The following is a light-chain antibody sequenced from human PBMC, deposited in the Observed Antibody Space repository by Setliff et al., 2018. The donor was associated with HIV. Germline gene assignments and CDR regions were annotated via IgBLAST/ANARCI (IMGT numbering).Light chain of an antibody. J-gene: IGLJ1*01. Sequence: QSALTQPRSVSGSPGQSVTISCTGTSGDFGSYDYVSWYQQHPGKAPKLIIYDITTRPSGVSNRFSGSKSGNTASLTISGLQAEDEADYYCSIHRSRGDVFGTGTKVTVL. CDR3: SIHRSRGDV. V-gene: IGLV2-14*03. CDR2: DIT. CDR1: SGDFGSYDY.